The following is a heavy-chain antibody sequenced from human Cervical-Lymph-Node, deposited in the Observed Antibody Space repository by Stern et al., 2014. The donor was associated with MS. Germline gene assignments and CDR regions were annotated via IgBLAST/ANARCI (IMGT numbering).Heavy chain of an antibody. CDR1: GYSFTNYW. V-gene: IGHV5-51*01. CDR2: IYPGDSDM. Sequence: EVQLVQSGAEVKKPGESLKISCKGSGYSFTNYWIAWVRQMPGKGLEWMGIIYPGDSDMRYSPSFQGHVTMSVDKSISIAYLQWSSLKASDTAMYYCARRGMWPKNWFDPWGQGTLVTVSS. CDR3: ARRGMWPKNWFDP. J-gene: IGHJ5*02. D-gene: IGHD2-21*01.